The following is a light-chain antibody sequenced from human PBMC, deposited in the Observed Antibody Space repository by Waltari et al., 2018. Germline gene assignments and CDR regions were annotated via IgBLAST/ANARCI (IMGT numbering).Light chain of an antibody. CDR3: CSYAGSYTFLV. Sequence: QSALTQPRSVSGSPGQSVTISCTGTSSDVGGYNYVSWYQQHPGKAPKLITYEVSKRPSGVPDRFSGSKSGNTASLTISGLQAEDEADYYCCSYAGSYTFLVFGGGTKLTVL. CDR1: SSDVGGYNY. V-gene: IGLV2-11*01. CDR2: EVS. J-gene: IGLJ3*02.